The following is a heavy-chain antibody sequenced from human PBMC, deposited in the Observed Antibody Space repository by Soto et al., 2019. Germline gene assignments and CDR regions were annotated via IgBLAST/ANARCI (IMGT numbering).Heavy chain of an antibody. CDR1: GFIFDTYA. D-gene: IGHD2-8*02. Sequence: EVQLLESGGGLVQPGGSLRLSCAASGFIFDTYAMAWVRQAPGKGLEWVSSLDGSGVPTFYADSVKGRFTISRDNXQXAXXQQTQSVIAEVSAVYYGAHQGGREPGAGWPWIFGDWGQEALVT. J-gene: IGHJ4*02. CDR2: LDGSGVPT. V-gene: IGHV3-23*01. CDR3: AHQGGREPGAGWPWIFGD.